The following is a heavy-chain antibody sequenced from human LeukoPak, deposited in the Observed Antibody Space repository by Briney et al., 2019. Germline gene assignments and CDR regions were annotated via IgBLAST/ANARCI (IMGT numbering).Heavy chain of an antibody. CDR1: GGSISSYY. CDR3: ARRRGLDYDN. V-gene: IGHV4-59*01. D-gene: IGHD3/OR15-3a*01. Sequence: SETLSLTCAVSGGSISSYYWSWIRQPPGKGLEWIGFFYYSGSTNYNPSLKSRVTISVDTSKNHFSLKLSSVTAADTAVYFCARRRGLDYDNWGQGTLVTVSS. CDR2: FYYSGST. J-gene: IGHJ4*02.